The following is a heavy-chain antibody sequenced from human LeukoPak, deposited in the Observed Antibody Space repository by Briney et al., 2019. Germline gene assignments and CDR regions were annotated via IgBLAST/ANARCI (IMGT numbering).Heavy chain of an antibody. CDR1: GFTVSSNY. CDR2: IYSGGST. Sequence: GGSLRLSCAASGFTVSSNYMSWVRQAPGKGLEWVSVIYSGGSTYYADSVKGRFTISRDNSKNTLYLQMYSLRAEDAAVYYCASQLLSYYYYGMDVWGQGTTVTVSS. D-gene: IGHD2-2*01. J-gene: IGHJ6*02. CDR3: ASQLLSYYYYGMDV. V-gene: IGHV3-53*01.